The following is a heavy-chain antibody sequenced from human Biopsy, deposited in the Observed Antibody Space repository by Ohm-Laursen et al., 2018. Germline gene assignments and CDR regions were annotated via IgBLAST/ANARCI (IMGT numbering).Heavy chain of an antibody. J-gene: IGHJ4*02. V-gene: IGHV1-8*01. D-gene: IGHD3-22*01. Sequence: ASVKVSCKASGYTFTNYNVNWVRQATGQGLEWMGWMNLNSGNTGYAQKFQGRVTMTRNTSISTAYMELSSLTSVDTAVYYCARDFNYDGGGSFNFDYWGQGTLVTVSS. CDR3: ARDFNYDGGGSFNFDY. CDR2: MNLNSGNT. CDR1: GYTFTNYN.